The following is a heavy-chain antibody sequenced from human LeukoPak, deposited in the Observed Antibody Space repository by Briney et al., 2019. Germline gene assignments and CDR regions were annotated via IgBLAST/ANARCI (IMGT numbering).Heavy chain of an antibody. J-gene: IGHJ4*02. CDR1: GFTFSNYS. V-gene: IGHV3-30*04. Sequence: GGSLKLSCAASGFTFSNYSMHWVRQAPGKGLEWVAVISYDGSNKNYADSVKGRFTITRDNSKNTLYLQMNSLRAEDTAVYYCARGLFRFCSSTSCLSPFDYWGQGALVTVSS. CDR3: ARGLFRFCSSTSCLSPFDY. CDR2: ISYDGSNK. D-gene: IGHD2-2*01.